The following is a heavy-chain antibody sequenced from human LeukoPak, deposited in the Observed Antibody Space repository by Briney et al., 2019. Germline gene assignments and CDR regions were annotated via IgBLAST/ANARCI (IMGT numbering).Heavy chain of an antibody. D-gene: IGHD2-15*01. CDR3: ARYGSYCTGGNCKDY. CDR1: GFTFTNYW. J-gene: IGHJ4*02. V-gene: IGHV3-7*01. CDR2: IKQDGSDK. Sequence: GGSLRLSCVASGFTFTNYWMSWVRQAPGKGLEGVANIKQDGSDKYYVDSVKGRFTISRDNAKNSLYLQMNSLRAEDTAVYYCARYGSYCTGGNCKDYWGQGTLVTVSS.